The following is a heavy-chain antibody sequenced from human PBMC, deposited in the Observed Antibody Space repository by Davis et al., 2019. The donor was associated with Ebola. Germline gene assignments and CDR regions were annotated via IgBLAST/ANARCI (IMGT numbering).Heavy chain of an antibody. CDR2: IYYSGST. Sequence: MPSETLSLTCTVSGGSISNYYWSWIRQPPGKGLEWIGYIYYSGSTTYNPSLKSRVTISVDTSKNQFSLKLSSVTAADTAVYYCATSSGYFDYWGQGTLVTVSS. D-gene: IGHD1-26*01. CDR1: GGSISNYY. CDR3: ATSSGYFDY. J-gene: IGHJ4*02. V-gene: IGHV4-59*12.